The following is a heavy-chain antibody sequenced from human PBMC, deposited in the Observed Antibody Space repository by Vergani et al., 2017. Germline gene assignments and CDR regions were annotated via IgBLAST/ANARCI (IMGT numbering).Heavy chain of an antibody. CDR1: GFTFSSYA. V-gene: IGHV3-23*01. Sequence: EVQLLESGGGLVQPGGSLRLSCAASGFTFSSYAMSWVRQAPGKGLEWVSAISGSGGSTYYADSVKGRFTISRDNSKNTLYLQMNSLRAEDTAVYYCAKDRSYYYDSSGYYGGXFDYWGQGTLVTVSS. CDR3: AKDRSYYYDSSGYYGGXFDY. D-gene: IGHD3-22*01. J-gene: IGHJ4*02. CDR2: ISGSGGST.